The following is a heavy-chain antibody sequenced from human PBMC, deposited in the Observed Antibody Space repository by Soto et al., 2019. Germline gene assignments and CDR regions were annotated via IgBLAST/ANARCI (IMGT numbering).Heavy chain of an antibody. CDR2: ISGSGGST. V-gene: IGHV3-23*01. CDR3: AKDRGYCSSTSCYFSIYFDY. CDR1: GFTFSSYA. Sequence: GGSLRLSCAASGFTFSSYAMSWVRQAPGKGLEWVSAISGSGGSTYYADSVKGRLTISRDNSKNTLYLQMNSLRAEDTAVYYCAKDRGYCSSTSCYFSIYFDYWGQGTLVTVSS. D-gene: IGHD2-2*01. J-gene: IGHJ4*02.